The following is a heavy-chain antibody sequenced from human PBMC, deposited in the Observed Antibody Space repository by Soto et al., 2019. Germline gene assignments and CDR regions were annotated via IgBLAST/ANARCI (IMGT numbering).Heavy chain of an antibody. CDR1: GFTFNSYG. J-gene: IGHJ6*02. D-gene: IGHD1-26*01. CDR2: ISYDSTKT. V-gene: IGHV3-30*03. CDR3: ARTRSAWSDFHYYSLDV. Sequence: QVQLVESGGGVVQPGRSLRLSCAASGFTFNSYGMHWVRQGPGNGLEWVAFISYDSTKTHYADSVKGRFTISRDNSNSALYVQMNSLTGEDTAVYYCARTRSAWSDFHYYSLDVWGQGTTVTVSS.